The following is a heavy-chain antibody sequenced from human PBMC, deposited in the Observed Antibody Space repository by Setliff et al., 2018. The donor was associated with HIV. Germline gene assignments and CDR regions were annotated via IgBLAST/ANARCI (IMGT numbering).Heavy chain of an antibody. J-gene: IGHJ1*01. Sequence: PSETLSLTCTVSGGSISSYYWSWIRQPPGKGLEWIGYISYSGSTKYNPSLKSRVTLSVNTAKKQFSLKLNSVTAADTAVYYCARDSNAPYFKHWGQGTLVTVSS. CDR1: GGSISSYY. V-gene: IGHV4-59*01. CDR2: ISYSGST. CDR3: ARDSNAPYFKH. D-gene: IGHD1-1*01.